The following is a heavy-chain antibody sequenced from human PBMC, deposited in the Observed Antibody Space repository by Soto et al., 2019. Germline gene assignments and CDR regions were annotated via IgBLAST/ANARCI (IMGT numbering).Heavy chain of an antibody. CDR2: ISAYNGNT. CDR3: ARASSYCGGDCYYYYGMDV. CDR1: GYTSTSYG. J-gene: IGHJ6*02. Sequence: QVQLVQSGAEVKKPGASVKVSCKASGYTSTSYGITWVRQAPGQGLEWMGGISAYNGNTNYAQKLQGRVTMTPDTAPSTAYMELRSLRSADTAVYFCARASSYCGGDCYYYYGMDVWGQGTTVTVSS. V-gene: IGHV1-18*01. D-gene: IGHD2-21*02.